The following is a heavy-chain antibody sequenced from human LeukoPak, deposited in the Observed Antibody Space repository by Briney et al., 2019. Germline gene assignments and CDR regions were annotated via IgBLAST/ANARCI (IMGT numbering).Heavy chain of an antibody. CDR2: IKQDGSEK. CDR3: VSDKIVGATTLDY. Sequence: GGSLRLSCAASGFTFSNYWMSWVRQAPGKGLEWVANIKQDGSEKYYVDSVKGRFTISRDNARNSLYLQMNSLRAEDTAVYYCVSDKIVGATTLDYWGQGTLVTVSS. D-gene: IGHD1-26*01. CDR1: GFTFSNYW. J-gene: IGHJ4*02. V-gene: IGHV3-7*01.